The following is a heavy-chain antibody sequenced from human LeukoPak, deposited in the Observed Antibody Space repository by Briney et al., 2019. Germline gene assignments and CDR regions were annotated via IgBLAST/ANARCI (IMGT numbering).Heavy chain of an antibody. J-gene: IGHJ4*02. CDR1: GFTFSRCG. Sequence: GGSLRLSCVASGFTFSRCGMHWVRQAPGKGLEWVAVIYSDGRNAYYADSVEGRFTISRDNSKNTLYLQMNSLRAEDTAVYYCARAEPGLFDYWGLRTLVTVSS. CDR2: IYSDGRNA. V-gene: IGHV3-33*01. CDR3: ARAEPGLFDY.